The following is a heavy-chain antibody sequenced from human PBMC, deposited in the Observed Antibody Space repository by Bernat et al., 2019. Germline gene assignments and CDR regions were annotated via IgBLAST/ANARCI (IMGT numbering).Heavy chain of an antibody. CDR1: GFTFSDYY. D-gene: IGHD3-22*01. CDR3: ASARNYYDSSGYYFY. V-gene: IGHV3-11*06. CDR2: ISSSSSYT. Sequence: QVQLVESGGGLVKPGGSLRLSCAASGFTFSDYYMSWIRQAPGKGLEWVSYISSSSSYTNYADSVKGRFTISRDNPKNSLYLQMNSLRAEDTAVYYCASARNYYDSSGYYFYWGQGTLVTVSS. J-gene: IGHJ4*02.